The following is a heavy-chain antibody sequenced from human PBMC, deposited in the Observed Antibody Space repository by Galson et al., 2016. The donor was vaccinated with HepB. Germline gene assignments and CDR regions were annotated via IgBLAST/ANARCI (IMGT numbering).Heavy chain of an antibody. D-gene: IGHD3-10*01. CDR2: IWYDGSRK. CDR1: VFTLRSHG. Sequence: SLRLSFAAAVFTLRSHGMYWVRQAPGKGLEGVASIWYDGSRKEYADFVKGLFTIARDDSKNTLYLQMNNRGAEDTAVYYCARDLSLGSGSDWGQGTLVTVSS. J-gene: IGHJ4*02. CDR3: ARDLSLGSGSD. V-gene: IGHV3-33*08.